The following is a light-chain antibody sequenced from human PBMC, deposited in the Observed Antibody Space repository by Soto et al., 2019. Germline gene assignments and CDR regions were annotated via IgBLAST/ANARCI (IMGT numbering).Light chain of an antibody. Sequence: QAALTQPSSLSGAPGQSITISCTGTISDVGGYDYVSWYQIHPGKAPKLMVFEVSNRPSGVSYRFSGSKSGNTVSLTISGLQAEDEADYFCSSYSISLAYLFGTGTKVT. CDR2: EVS. V-gene: IGLV2-14*01. CDR3: SSYSISLAYL. CDR1: ISDVGGYDY. J-gene: IGLJ1*01.